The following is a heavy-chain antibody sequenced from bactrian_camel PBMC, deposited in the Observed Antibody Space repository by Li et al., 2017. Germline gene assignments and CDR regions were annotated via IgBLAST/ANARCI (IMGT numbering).Heavy chain of an antibody. V-gene: IGHV3S53*01. J-gene: IGHJ4*01. CDR1: GYISNYC. CDR2: IYTYGVA. CDR3: SGLAAVQALGEMPCI. D-gene: IGHD3*01. Sequence: VQLVESGGGSVQAGGSLRLSCRVSGYISNYCMAWFRQAPGKEREGVAAIYTYGVAKYADSVKGRFTISKDNAKNTIYLQMNDLKPEDSAEYYCSGLAAVQALGEMPCIWAQGTQVTVS.